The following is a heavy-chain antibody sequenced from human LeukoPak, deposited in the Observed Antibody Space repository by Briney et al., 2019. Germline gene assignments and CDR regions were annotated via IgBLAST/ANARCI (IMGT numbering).Heavy chain of an antibody. CDR1: GFTFSSYE. Sequence: PGGSLRLSCAASGFTFSSYEMNWVRQAPGKGLEWVSYISSSGSTIYYADSVKGRFTISRDNAKNSLYLQMNSLRAEDTAVYYCARVGFSSGYYYSFLYYFDYRGQGTLVTVSS. CDR2: ISSSGSTI. CDR3: ARVGFSSGYYYSFLYYFDY. J-gene: IGHJ4*02. D-gene: IGHD3-22*01. V-gene: IGHV3-48*03.